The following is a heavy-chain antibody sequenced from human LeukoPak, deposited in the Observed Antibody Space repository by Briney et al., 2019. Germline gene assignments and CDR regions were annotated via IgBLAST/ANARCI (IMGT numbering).Heavy chain of an antibody. CDR2: ISSSTSTI. V-gene: IGHV3-48*01. CDR3: ARRPPTGAALDH. CDR1: GFTFSVYG. Sequence: PGRSMRLSCAASGFTFSVYGMNWVRQAPGKGLEWIAYISSSTSTINYADSVKGRFTISRDNANDSLFLQMNSLRVDDTAIYYCARRPPTGAALDHWGQGTRVTVSS. D-gene: IGHD6-6*01. J-gene: IGHJ5*02.